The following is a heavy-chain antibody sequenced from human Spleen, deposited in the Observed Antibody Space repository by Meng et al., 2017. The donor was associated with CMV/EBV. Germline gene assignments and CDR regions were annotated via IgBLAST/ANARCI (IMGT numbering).Heavy chain of an antibody. D-gene: IGHD3-10*01. CDR2: ISGSDGTI. Sequence: GRSLRLSCAASGFSFSDFYMSCIRQAPGKGLEWVSYISGSDGTIYYADSVRGRFTISRDNAKTSVYLQMDTLRAEDTAVYYCARGSGSPFDYWGQGTLVTVSS. CDR3: ARGSGSPFDY. CDR1: GFSFSDFY. V-gene: IGHV3-11*01. J-gene: IGHJ4*02.